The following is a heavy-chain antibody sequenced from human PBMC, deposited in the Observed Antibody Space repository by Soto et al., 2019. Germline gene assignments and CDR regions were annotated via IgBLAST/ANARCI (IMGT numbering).Heavy chain of an antibody. D-gene: IGHD3-9*01. CDR1: GYIFTTYA. V-gene: IGHV1-3*01. J-gene: IGHJ5*02. Sequence: ASVKVSCKASGYIFTTYAIRWVRQAPGQRLEWMGWINAGNGNTKYSQKFQGRVTITRDTSASTAYMELSSLRSEDTAVYYCARSLYDILTGSVLNWFDPWGQGTLVTVSS. CDR3: ARSLYDILTGSVLNWFDP. CDR2: INAGNGNT.